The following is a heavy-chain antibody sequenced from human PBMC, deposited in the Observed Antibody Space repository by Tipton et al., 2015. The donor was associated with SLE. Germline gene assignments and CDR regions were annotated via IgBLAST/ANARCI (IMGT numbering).Heavy chain of an antibody. Sequence: SLRLSCAASGFTFNSYWMHWVRQPPGKGLVWVSRINSDGSSTSYADSVKGRFTISRDNAKNILYLQMNSLRVEDTAVYYCTSSPGYGDYYFDYWGRGTLVTVSS. J-gene: IGHJ4*02. D-gene: IGHD4-17*01. CDR3: TSSPGYGDYYFDY. V-gene: IGHV3-74*01. CDR2: INSDGSST. CDR1: GFTFNSYW.